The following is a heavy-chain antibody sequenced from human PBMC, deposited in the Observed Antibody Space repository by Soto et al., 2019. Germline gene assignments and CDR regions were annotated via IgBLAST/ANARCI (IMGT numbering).Heavy chain of an antibody. J-gene: IGHJ6*01. CDR1: GFPFGGST. CDR3: TRRRADGDSSGCSMDG. V-gene: IGHV3-73*01. CDR2: IRSKANSYAT. D-gene: IGHD6-19*01. Sequence: SLRHASADSGFPFGGSTLHWVRQASGKGLEWVGRIRSKANSYATAYAASVKGRFTISRDDSKNTVYLQMNSLKAEDTAVYYCTRRRADGDSSGCSMDGWGQGTTVTVSS.